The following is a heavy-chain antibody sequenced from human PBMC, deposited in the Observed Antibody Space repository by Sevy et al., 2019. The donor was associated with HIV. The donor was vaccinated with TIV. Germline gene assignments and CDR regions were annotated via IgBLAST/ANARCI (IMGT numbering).Heavy chain of an antibody. CDR1: GGTFSSYA. J-gene: IGHJ4*02. CDR3: ARGPSYDILTGYYKSYFDY. V-gene: IGHV1-69*13. CDR2: IIPIFGTA. D-gene: IGHD3-9*01. Sequence: ASVKVSCKASGGTFSSYAISWVRQAPGQGLEWMGGIIPIFGTANYAQKFQGRVTITADESTSPAYMELSSLRSEDTAVYYCARGPSYDILTGYYKSYFDYWGQGTLVTVSS.